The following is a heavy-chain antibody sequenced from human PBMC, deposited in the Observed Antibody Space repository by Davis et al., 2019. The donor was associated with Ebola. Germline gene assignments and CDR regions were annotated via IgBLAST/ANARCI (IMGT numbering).Heavy chain of an antibody. J-gene: IGHJ4*02. CDR3: ARDDGYNPFDY. CDR1: GYTFTSYG. Sequence: ASVKVSCKASGYTFTSYGISWVRQSPGQGREWMGWIGAYNGNTNYAQKLQGRVTMTTDTSTCTAYMGLRSLGSDDTAVYYCARDDGYNPFDYWGQGTLVTVSS. V-gene: IGHV1-18*01. CDR2: IGAYNGNT. D-gene: IGHD5-24*01.